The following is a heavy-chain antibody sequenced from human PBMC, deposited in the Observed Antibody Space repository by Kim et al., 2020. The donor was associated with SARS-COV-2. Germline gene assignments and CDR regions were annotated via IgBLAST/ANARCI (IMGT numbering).Heavy chain of an antibody. V-gene: IGHV4-59*01. CDR2: IYYSGST. Sequence: SETLSLTCTVSGGSISSYYWSWIRQPPGKGLEWIGYIYYSGSTNYNPSLKSRVTISVDTSKNQFSLKLSSVTAADTAVYYCARGYGSGSPWFGYWGQGTLVTVSS. J-gene: IGHJ4*02. D-gene: IGHD3-10*01. CDR1: GGSISSYY. CDR3: ARGYGSGSPWFGY.